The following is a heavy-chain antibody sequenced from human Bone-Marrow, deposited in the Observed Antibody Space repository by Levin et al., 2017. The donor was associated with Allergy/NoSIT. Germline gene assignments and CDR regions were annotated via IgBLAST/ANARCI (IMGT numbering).Heavy chain of an antibody. CDR1: GDSVSSNSAA. D-gene: IGHD4-11*01. J-gene: IGHJ6*02. CDR3: ARDWGEPLLTTVTDSEDYYYYGMDV. CDR2: TYYRSKWYN. Sequence: PSETLSLTCAISGDSVSSNSAAWNWIRQSPSRGLEWLGRTYYRSKWYNDYAVSVKSRITINPDTSKNQFSLQLNSVTPEDTAVYYCARDWGEPLLTTVTDSEDYYYYGMDVWGQGTTVTVSS. V-gene: IGHV6-1*01.